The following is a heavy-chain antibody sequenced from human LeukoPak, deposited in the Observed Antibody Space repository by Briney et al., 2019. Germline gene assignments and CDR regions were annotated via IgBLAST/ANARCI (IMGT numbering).Heavy chain of an antibody. D-gene: IGHD2-21*01. CDR1: GDSVSSKTVA. J-gene: IGHJ4*02. CDR2: TYYRSKWYN. Sequence: SQTLSLTCVISGDSVSSKTVAWNWIRHSPSGGLAWLGRTYYRSKWYNDYAVSVKSRITINPDTSKNQFSLQLNSVTPEDTAVYYCARYSGLGVPDYWGQGTLVTVSS. CDR3: ARYSGLGVPDY. V-gene: IGHV6-1*01.